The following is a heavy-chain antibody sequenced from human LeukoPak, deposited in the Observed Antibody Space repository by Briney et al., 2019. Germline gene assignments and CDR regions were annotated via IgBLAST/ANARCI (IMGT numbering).Heavy chain of an antibody. CDR2: IYYSGST. V-gene: IGHV4-39*07. Sequence: SETLSLTCTVSGGSISSSSYYWGWIRQPPGKGLEWIGSIYYSGSTYYNPSLKSRVTISVDTSKNQFSLKLSSVTAADTAVYYCATIAAAVNAEGSGTYFDYWGQGTLVTVSS. CDR1: GGSISSSSYY. J-gene: IGHJ4*02. D-gene: IGHD6-13*01. CDR3: ATIAAAVNAEGSGTYFDY.